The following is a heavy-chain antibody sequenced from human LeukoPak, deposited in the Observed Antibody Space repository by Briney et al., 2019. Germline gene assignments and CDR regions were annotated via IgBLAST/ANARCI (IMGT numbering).Heavy chain of an antibody. CDR1: GGSFSGYY. CDR2: INHSGST. Sequence: PSETLSLTCAVYGGSFSGYYWSWIRQPPGKGLEWIGEINHSGSTNYNPSLKSRVTISVDTSKNQFSLKLSSVTAADTAVYYCARVAVAGTFDPWGQGTLVTVSS. D-gene: IGHD6-19*01. CDR3: ARVAVAGTFDP. V-gene: IGHV4-34*01. J-gene: IGHJ5*02.